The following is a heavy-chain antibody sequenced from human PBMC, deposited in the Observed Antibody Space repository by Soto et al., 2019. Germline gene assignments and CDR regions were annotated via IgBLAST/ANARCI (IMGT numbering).Heavy chain of an antibody. CDR1: GFTFSSYA. D-gene: IGHD3-3*01. V-gene: IGHV3-30-3*01. CDR3: ARASTPFGSAWPYPFDY. J-gene: IGHJ4*02. Sequence: LRLSCAASGFTFSSYAMHWVRQAPGKGLEWVAAMSYDGNNKYHVDSVKGRFTISRDNSRHTLFLQMDTLRVEDTALYYCARASTPFGSAWPYPFDYWGQGTLVTVSS. CDR2: MSYDGNNK.